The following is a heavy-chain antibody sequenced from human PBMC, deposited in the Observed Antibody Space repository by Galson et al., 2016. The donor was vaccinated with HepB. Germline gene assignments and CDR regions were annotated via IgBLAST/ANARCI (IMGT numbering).Heavy chain of an antibody. CDR1: GGSINNYY. V-gene: IGHV4-59*01. CDR2: IYYNGFT. D-gene: IGHD1-1*01. CDR3: ARWNEGCDY. J-gene: IGHJ4*02. Sequence: SETLSLTCTVSGGSINNYYWNWIRQPPGKGLEWIGYIYYNGFTNYNPSLESRVTISVDTSKNRLSLRLSSVTAADTAVYYCARWNEGCDYWGQGTLVSVSS.